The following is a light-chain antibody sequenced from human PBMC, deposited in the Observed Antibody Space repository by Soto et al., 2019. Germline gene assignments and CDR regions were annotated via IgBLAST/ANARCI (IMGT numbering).Light chain of an antibody. Sequence: DIQMTQSPSSLSASVGDRVTITCRTSQTISRYLNWYQQKPGKAPKLLIYAASSLQSGVPSRFSGSGSGTDFTLTITSLQPEDFATYYCQRGNSSPYTFGQGTKVDIK. V-gene: IGKV1-39*01. CDR1: QTISRY. J-gene: IGKJ2*01. CDR2: AAS. CDR3: QRGNSSPYT.